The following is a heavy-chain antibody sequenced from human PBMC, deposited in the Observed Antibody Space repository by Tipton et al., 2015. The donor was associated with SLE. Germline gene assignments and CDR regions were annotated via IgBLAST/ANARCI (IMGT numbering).Heavy chain of an antibody. CDR3: ARDSDYDFWRGHLDAFDM. V-gene: IGHV3-53*04. D-gene: IGHD3-3*01. CDR1: GFTVSTNY. J-gene: IGHJ3*02. CDR2: IYSGGST. Sequence: QLVQFGGGLVQPGGSLRLSCAASGFTVSTNYMSWVRQAPGKGLEWVSVIYSGGSTSYADFVRGRFTISRDSLKNTVYLQMNSLRAEDTAMYFCARDSDYDFWRGHLDAFDMWGQGTMVTVSS.